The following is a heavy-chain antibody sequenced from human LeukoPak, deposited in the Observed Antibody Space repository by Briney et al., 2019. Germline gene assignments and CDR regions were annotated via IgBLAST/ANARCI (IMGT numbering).Heavy chain of an antibody. D-gene: IGHD3-22*01. CDR3: ATSYDSSGNN. J-gene: IGHJ4*02. CDR2: IKQDGSAK. V-gene: IGHV3-7*01. CDR1: GFTFSIFW. Sequence: GGSLRLSCAASGFTFSIFWMSWVRQAPGKGLEWVANIKQDGSAKYYVDSVKGRFTISRDNARNSLYLEMNNLRAEDTAIYYCATSYDSSGNNWGQGTLSPSPQ.